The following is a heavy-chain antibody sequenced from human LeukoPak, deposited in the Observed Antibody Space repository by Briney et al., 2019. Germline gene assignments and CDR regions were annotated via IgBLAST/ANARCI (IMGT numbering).Heavy chain of an antibody. CDR2: IRSKAYGGTT. J-gene: IGHJ4*02. CDR1: GFTFGDYA. D-gene: IGHD4-17*01. V-gene: IGHV3-49*05. CDR3: TSGWRFRTVTPRTAFDY. Sequence: KSGGSLRLFCTASGFTFGDYAMSWFRQAPGKGLEWVGFIRSKAYGGTTEYAASVKGRFTISRDDSKSIAYLQMNSMKTEDTAVYYCTSGWRFRTVTPRTAFDYWGQGTLVTVSS.